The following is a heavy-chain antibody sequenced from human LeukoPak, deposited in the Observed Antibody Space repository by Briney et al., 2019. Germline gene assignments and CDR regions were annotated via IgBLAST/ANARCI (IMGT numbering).Heavy chain of an antibody. D-gene: IGHD1-20*01. J-gene: IGHJ6*02. Sequence: GGSLRLSCAASGFTFSSYAMHWVRQAPGKGLEWVAVISYDGSNKYYADSAKGRFTISRDNSKNTLYLQMNSLRAEDTAVYYCARDPGGAVTGTTERGYYYYGMDVWGQGTTVTVSS. V-gene: IGHV3-30-3*01. CDR3: ARDPGGAVTGTTERGYYYYGMDV. CDR2: ISYDGSNK. CDR1: GFTFSSYA.